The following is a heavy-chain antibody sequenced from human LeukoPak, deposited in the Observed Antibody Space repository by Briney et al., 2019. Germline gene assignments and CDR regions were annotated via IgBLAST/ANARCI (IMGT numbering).Heavy chain of an antibody. J-gene: IGHJ4*02. CDR3: ARRVGASDY. CDR1: GFTFSSYA. Sequence: GGSLRLSCVASGFTFSSYAMSWVRQAPGKGLEWVSAISGSGGSTYYADSVKGRFTISRDNAKNSLYLQMNSLRDEDTAVYYCARRVGASDYWGQGTLVTVSS. CDR2: ISGSGGST. D-gene: IGHD1-26*01. V-gene: IGHV3-23*01.